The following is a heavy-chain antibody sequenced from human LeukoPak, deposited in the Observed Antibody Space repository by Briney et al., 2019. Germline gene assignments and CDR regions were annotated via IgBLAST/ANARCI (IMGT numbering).Heavy chain of an antibody. J-gene: IGHJ4*02. Sequence: ASVKVSRKASGYTFTSYYMHWVQQAPGQGLERMGIINPSGGSTSYAQKFQGRVTMTRDTSTSTVYMELSSLRSEDTAVYYCAREGDGYAKSLSYWGQGTLVTVSS. D-gene: IGHD5-24*01. CDR3: AREGDGYAKSLSY. CDR2: INPSGGST. CDR1: GYTFTSYY. V-gene: IGHV1-46*01.